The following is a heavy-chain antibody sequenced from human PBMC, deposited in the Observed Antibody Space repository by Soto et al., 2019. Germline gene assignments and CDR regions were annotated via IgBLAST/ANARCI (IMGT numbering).Heavy chain of an antibody. J-gene: IGHJ4*02. CDR1: GFTFSNAW. V-gene: IGHV3-15*07. CDR3: TTGIGNSSGWYAGY. Sequence: EVQLVESGGGLVKPGGSLRLSCAASGFTFSNAWMNWVRQAPGKGLEWVGRIKGKTVGGTTDYAAPVKGRLTISRDDSKNTLYLQMNSPKTEDTAVYYCTTGIGNSSGWYAGYWGQGTLVTVSS. D-gene: IGHD6-19*01. CDR2: IKGKTVGGTT.